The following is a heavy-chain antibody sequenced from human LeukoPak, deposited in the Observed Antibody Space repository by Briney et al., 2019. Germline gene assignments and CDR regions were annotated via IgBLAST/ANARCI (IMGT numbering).Heavy chain of an antibody. Sequence: ASVKVSCKVSGYTLTELSMHWVRQAPGKGLEWMGGFDPEDGETIYAQKFQGRVTMTEDTSTDTAYMELSRLRSDDTAVYYCARDWGYYYDSSGYSDAFDIWGQGTMVTVSS. CDR2: FDPEDGET. J-gene: IGHJ3*02. V-gene: IGHV1-24*01. D-gene: IGHD3-22*01. CDR3: ARDWGYYYDSSGYSDAFDI. CDR1: GYTLTELS.